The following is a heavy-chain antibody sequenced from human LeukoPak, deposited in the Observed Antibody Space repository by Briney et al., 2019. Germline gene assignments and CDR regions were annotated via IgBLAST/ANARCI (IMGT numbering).Heavy chain of an antibody. CDR2: ISYDGSNK. D-gene: IGHD6-19*01. J-gene: IGHJ4*02. CDR1: GFTFSSYA. V-gene: IGHV3-30-3*01. Sequence: GGSLRLSCAASGFTFSSYAMHWARQAPGRGLGWVAVISYDGSNKYYADSVKGRFTISRDNSKNTLYLQMNSLRAEDTAVYYCARDLAVAGPYYFDYWGQGTLVTVSS. CDR3: ARDLAVAGPYYFDY.